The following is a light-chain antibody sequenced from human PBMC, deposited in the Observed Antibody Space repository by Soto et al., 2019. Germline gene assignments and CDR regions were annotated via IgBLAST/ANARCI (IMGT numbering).Light chain of an antibody. CDR2: DNN. Sequence: QSVLTQPPSVSGAPGQRVTISCTGSSSNIAAGYDVYWYQQLPGTAPKLLISDNNNRPSGVPDRFSGSNSGASASLAITGLQTEDGADYYCQSYDSSLRVVFGGGTKLTVL. CDR3: QSYDSSLRVV. CDR1: SSNIAAGYD. J-gene: IGLJ2*01. V-gene: IGLV1-40*01.